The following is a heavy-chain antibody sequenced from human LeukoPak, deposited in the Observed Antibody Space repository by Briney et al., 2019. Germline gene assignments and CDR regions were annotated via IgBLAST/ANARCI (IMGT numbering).Heavy chain of an antibody. J-gene: IGHJ4*02. CDR1: GFTFSSYA. D-gene: IGHD3-22*01. CDR2: ISGSGGST. CDR3: AKDRETRADSSGYPFGY. Sequence: GGSLRLSCAASGFTFSSYAMSWVRQAPGKGLEWVSAISGSGGSTYYADSVKGRFTISRDNSKNTLYLQMNSLRAEDTAVYYCAKDRETRADSSGYPFGYWGQGTLVTVSS. V-gene: IGHV3-23*01.